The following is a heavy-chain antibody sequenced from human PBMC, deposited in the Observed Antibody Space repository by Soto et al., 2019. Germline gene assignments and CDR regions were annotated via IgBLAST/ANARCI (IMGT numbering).Heavy chain of an antibody. V-gene: IGHV1-58*01. CDR2: IVVGSGNT. D-gene: IGHD6-13*01. J-gene: IGHJ4*02. CDR3: AADGQQLEFDY. Sequence: QMQLVQSGPEVKKPGTSVKVSCKASGFTFTSSAVQGLRQARGQRLEWIGWIVVGSGNTNYAQKFQERVTITRDMSTSTAYMELSSLRSEDTAVYYCAADGQQLEFDYWGQGTLFTVSS. CDR1: GFTFTSSA.